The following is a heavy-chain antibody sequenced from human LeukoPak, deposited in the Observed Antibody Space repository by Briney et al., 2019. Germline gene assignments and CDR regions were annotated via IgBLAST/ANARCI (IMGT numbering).Heavy chain of an antibody. CDR1: GLTFSSHW. J-gene: IGHJ4*02. D-gene: IGHD3-22*01. Sequence: GGSLRLSCAASGLTFSSHWMHWVRQAPGKGLEWVAVISYDGSNKYYADSVKGRFTISRDNSKNTLYLQMNSLRAEDTAVYYCAKDYTPYDSSGYADYWGQGTLVTVSS. CDR3: AKDYTPYDSSGYADY. V-gene: IGHV3-30*18. CDR2: ISYDGSNK.